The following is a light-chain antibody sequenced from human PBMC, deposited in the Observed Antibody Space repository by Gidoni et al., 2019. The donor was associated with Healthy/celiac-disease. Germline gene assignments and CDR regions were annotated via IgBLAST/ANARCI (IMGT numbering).Light chain of an antibody. J-gene: IGKJ5*01. CDR3: QQYGSSPLT. V-gene: IGKV3-20*01. CDR1: QSVSSSY. Sequence: DIVYTRSPGTLSLSPGESATLSCRASQSVSSSYLAWYQQKPGQAPRLLIYGASSRATGIPDRFSGSGSGTDFTLTISRLEPEDFAVYYCQQYGSSPLTFGQGTRLEIK. CDR2: GAS.